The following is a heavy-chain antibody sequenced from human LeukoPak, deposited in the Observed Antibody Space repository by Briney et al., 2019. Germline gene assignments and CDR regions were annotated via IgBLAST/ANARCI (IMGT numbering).Heavy chain of an antibody. CDR3: ARGRLSSWRDLYYFDY. J-gene: IGHJ4*02. CDR2: IYYSGST. CDR1: CGSISSYY. V-gene: IGHV4-59*08. D-gene: IGHD6-13*01. Sequence: ASETLSLTCTVSCGSISSYYWSCIRQPPGKGLEWSGYIYYSGSTNYNPSLKSRVTISVDTSKNQFSLKLSSVTAADTAVYYCARGRLSSWRDLYYFDYWGQGTLVTVSS.